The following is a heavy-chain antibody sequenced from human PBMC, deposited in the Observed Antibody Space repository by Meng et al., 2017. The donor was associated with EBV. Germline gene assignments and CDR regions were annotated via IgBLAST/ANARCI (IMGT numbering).Heavy chain of an antibody. V-gene: IGHV3-30*18. D-gene: IGHD5-18*01. CDR3: AKEGIQLWSKFFDY. J-gene: IGHJ4*02. CDR1: GFTFSSDG. CDR2: ISYDGSNK. Sequence: QLVESCGGVVQPWRSLRLSCAASGFTFSSDGMHCVRQAPGKGLEWVAVISYDGSNKYYADSVKGRFTISRDNSKNTLYLQMNSLRAEDTAVYYCAKEGIQLWSKFFDYWGQGTLVTVSS.